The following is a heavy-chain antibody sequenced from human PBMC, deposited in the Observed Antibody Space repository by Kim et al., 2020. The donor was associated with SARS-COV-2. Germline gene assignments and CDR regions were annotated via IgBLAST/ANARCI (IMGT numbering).Heavy chain of an antibody. J-gene: IGHJ4*02. CDR3: ARVGRDGYPGHY. V-gene: IGHV3-20*03. Sequence: GYADYVRGRFTMSRDNAKTALNLQMNSLRAEDTALYYCARVGRDGYPGHYWGQGTLVTVSS. D-gene: IGHD5-12*01.